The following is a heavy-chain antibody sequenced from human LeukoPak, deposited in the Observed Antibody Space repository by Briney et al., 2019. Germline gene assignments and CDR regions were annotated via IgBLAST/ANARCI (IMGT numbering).Heavy chain of an antibody. CDR3: ARHEMGIQLWSYES. Sequence: GESLKISCQASGYSFTNYWIAWVRQMPWRGLEWMGIIYPGDSDIRYRPSFRGQVTFSADKSINTAYLQWSSLKASDTAMYFCARHEMGIQLWSYESWGQGTLVTVSS. CDR1: GYSFTNYW. J-gene: IGHJ4*02. D-gene: IGHD5-18*01. CDR2: IYPGDSDI. V-gene: IGHV5-51*01.